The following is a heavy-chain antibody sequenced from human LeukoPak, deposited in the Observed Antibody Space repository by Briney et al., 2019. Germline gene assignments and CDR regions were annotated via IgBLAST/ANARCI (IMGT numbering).Heavy chain of an antibody. V-gene: IGHV4-34*01. Sequence: SETLSLTCAVYGGSFSGYYWSWIRQPPGKGLEWIGEINHSGSTNYNPSLKSRVTISVDTSKNQFSLKLSSVTAADTAVYYCARAVYSGSWYTDYYYYYGMDVWGQGTTVTVSS. J-gene: IGHJ6*02. CDR1: GGSFSGYY. D-gene: IGHD6-13*01. CDR3: ARAVYSGSWYTDYYYYYGMDV. CDR2: INHSGST.